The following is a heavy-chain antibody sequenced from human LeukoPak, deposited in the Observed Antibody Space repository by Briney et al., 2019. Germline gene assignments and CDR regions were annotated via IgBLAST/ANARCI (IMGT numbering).Heavy chain of an antibody. V-gene: IGHV4-4*07. CDR2: IYTSGST. Sequence: SETLSLTCTVSGGSISSYYWSWMRQPAGKGLEWIGRIYTSGSTNYNPSLKSRVTISVDTSKNQFSLKLSSVTAADTAVYYCARDGYSSSSVYYYYMDVWGKGTTITVSS. CDR1: GGSISSYY. CDR3: ARDGYSSSSVYYYYMDV. D-gene: IGHD6-6*01. J-gene: IGHJ6*03.